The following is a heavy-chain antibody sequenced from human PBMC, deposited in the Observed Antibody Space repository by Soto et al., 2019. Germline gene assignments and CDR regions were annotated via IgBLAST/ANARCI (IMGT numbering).Heavy chain of an antibody. J-gene: IGHJ4*02. CDR3: ARQDYGDYVFDY. CDR2: IYSSAST. Sequence: QVPLQESGPGLVKPSQTLSLTCTVSGGSISSGGYYLSWIRQHPGKGLEWIGYIYSSASTYYNPALKSRVTISVDTSKNQFSLKLSSVTAADTAVYYCARQDYGDYVFDYWGQGPLVTVSS. V-gene: IGHV4-31*03. CDR1: GGSISSGGYY. D-gene: IGHD4-17*01.